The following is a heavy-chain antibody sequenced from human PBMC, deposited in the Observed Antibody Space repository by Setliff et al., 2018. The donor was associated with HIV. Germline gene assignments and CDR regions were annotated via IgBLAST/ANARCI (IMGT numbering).Heavy chain of an antibody. CDR1: GFTFGDYA. D-gene: IGHD2-21*02. J-gene: IGHJ4*02. CDR2: IRTKTYGGTT. V-gene: IGHV3-49*04. Sequence: GGSLRLSCATSGFTFGDYALTWVRQAPGKGLEWVGFIRTKTYGGTTEYAASVKGRFTISRDDSKSIAYLQMNSLKTEDTAVYYCTRTLGAWGYWGQGTVVTVSS. CDR3: TRTLGAWGY.